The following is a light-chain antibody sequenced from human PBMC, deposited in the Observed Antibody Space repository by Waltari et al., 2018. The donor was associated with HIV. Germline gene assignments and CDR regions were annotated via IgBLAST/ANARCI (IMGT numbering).Light chain of an antibody. V-gene: IGLV7-46*01. J-gene: IGLJ2*01. CDR2: DTT. CDR1: TGAVTSGHC. Sequence: QAVVTQEPSLTVSPGGTVTLTCASSTGAVTSGHCPYWFQRRPGQAPKTLIYDTTKRPSWTPGRFSGSLLGGKAALSLSGAQFEDEADYFCLLSFNGVVVFGGGTTLTVL. CDR3: LLSFNGVVV.